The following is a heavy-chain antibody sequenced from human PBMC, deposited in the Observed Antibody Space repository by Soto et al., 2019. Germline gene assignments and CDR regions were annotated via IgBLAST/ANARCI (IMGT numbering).Heavy chain of an antibody. CDR2: INHSGST. CDR1: GGSVSSSSYY. Sequence: SETLSLTCTVSGGSVSSSSYYWSWIRLPPGKGLEWIGEINHSGSTSYNPSLKSRVTISADTSKNQFSLKLSSVTAADTAKYYCASFSSSSGWFDPWGQGTRVTVSS. J-gene: IGHJ5*02. V-gene: IGHV4-39*07. CDR3: ASFSSSSGWFDP. D-gene: IGHD6-6*01.